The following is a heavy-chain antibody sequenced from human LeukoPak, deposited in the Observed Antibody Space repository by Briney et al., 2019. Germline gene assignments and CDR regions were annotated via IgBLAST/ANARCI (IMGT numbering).Heavy chain of an antibody. D-gene: IGHD1-26*01. J-gene: IGHJ4*02. Sequence: GGSLRLSCAASGFPFSNAWMSWVRQAPGKGLEWVGRIKSKTDGGTTDYAAPVKGRFTISRDDSKNTLYLQMNSLKTEDTAVYYCTTEVGPTEFDYWGQGTLVTVSS. CDR3: TTEVGPTEFDY. V-gene: IGHV3-15*01. CDR1: GFPFSNAW. CDR2: IKSKTDGGTT.